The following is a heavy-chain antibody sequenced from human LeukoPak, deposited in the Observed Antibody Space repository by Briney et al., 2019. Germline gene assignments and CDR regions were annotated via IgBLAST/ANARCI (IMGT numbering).Heavy chain of an antibody. CDR2: INWNGGST. V-gene: IGHV3-20*04. CDR3: ARDGDPYSILQNWFDP. D-gene: IGHD6-13*01. J-gene: IGHJ5*02. Sequence: GGSLRLSCAASGFTFDDYGMSWVRQAPGKGLEWISGINWNGGSTGYADSVKGRFTISRDNAKNSLYLQMNSLRAEDTALYYCARDGDPYSILQNWFDPWGQGTLVTVSS. CDR1: GFTFDDYG.